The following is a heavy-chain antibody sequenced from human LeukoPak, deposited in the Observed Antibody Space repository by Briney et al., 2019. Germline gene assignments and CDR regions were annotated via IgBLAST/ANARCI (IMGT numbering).Heavy chain of an antibody. D-gene: IGHD5-18*01. V-gene: IGHV1-2*02. J-gene: IGHJ5*02. CDR1: GYTFTGYY. CDR3: ARVQTDTAMVTVAGTWFDP. Sequence: ASVKVSCKASGYTFTGYYFHWVRQAPGQGLEWMGWINPNSGGTNYAQKFQGRVTMTRDTSISTAYMELSRLRSDDTAVYYCARVQTDTAMVTVAGTWFDPWGQGTLVTVSS. CDR2: INPNSGGT.